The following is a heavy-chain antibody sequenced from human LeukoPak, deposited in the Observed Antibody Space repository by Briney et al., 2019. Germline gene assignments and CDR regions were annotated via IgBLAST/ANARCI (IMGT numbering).Heavy chain of an antibody. J-gene: IGHJ4*02. Sequence: GESLKISCKGSGYSFTTYWIAWVRQTPGKGLEWMGMIYPSDSDTTYSPSFQGQVSISADKSITTAYLQWSSLKASDSAMYYCARPTGYSSSWYVGYWGQGTLVTVSS. CDR1: GYSFTTYW. CDR2: IYPSDSDT. V-gene: IGHV5-51*01. CDR3: ARPTGYSSSWYVGY. D-gene: IGHD6-13*01.